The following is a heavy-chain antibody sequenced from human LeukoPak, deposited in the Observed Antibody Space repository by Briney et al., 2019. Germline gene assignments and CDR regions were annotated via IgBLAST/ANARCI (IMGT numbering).Heavy chain of an antibody. Sequence: SETLSLTCTVSGGSISSYYWSWIRQPPGKGLEWIGYIYYSGSTNYNPSLKSRVTISVDTSKNQFSLKLSSVTAADTAVYYCARDKWGFGEFFFYYWGQGTLVTVSS. D-gene: IGHD3-10*01. CDR1: GGSISSYY. CDR3: ARDKWGFGEFFFYY. V-gene: IGHV4-59*01. CDR2: IYYSGST. J-gene: IGHJ4*02.